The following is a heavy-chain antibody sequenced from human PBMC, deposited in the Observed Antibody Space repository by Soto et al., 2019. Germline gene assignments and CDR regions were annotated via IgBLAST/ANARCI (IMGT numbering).Heavy chain of an antibody. CDR2: ISYDGSNK. D-gene: IGHD6-13*01. J-gene: IGHJ4*02. Sequence: PAGSLRLSCAASGFTFSSYGMHWVRQAPGKGLEWVAVISYDGSNKYYADSVKGRFTISRDNSKNTLYLQMNSLRAEDTAVYYSAKPEPEAAHFDYWGQGTLVTVSS. CDR3: AKPEPEAAHFDY. V-gene: IGHV3-30*18. CDR1: GFTFSSYG.